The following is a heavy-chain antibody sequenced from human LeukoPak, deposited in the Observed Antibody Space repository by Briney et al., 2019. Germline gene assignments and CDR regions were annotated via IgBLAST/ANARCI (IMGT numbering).Heavy chain of an antibody. CDR3: AKDQYDYDNSGQIDY. Sequence: GGSLRLSCAASGFTFSSYGMHWVRQAPGKGLEWVAVISYDGSNKYYADSVKGRFTISRDNSKNTLYLQMNSLRAEDTAVYYCAKDQYDYDNSGQIDYWGQGTLVTVSS. V-gene: IGHV3-30*18. J-gene: IGHJ4*01. CDR2: ISYDGSNK. D-gene: IGHD3-22*01. CDR1: GFTFSSYG.